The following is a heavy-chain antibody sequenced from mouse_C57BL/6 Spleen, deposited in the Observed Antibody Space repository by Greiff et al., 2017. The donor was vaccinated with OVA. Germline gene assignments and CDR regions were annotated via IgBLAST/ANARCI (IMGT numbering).Heavy chain of an antibody. CDR2: IYPGSGNT. V-gene: IGHV1-76*01. D-gene: IGHD1-1*01. CDR3: ARSITTVVAYYYAMDD. J-gene: IGHJ4*01. CDR1: GYTFTDYY. Sequence: LVESGAELVRPGASVKLSCKASGYTFTDYYINWVKQRPGQGLEWIARIYPGSGNTYYNEKFKGKATLTAEKSSSTAYMQLSSLTSEASAVYFCARSITTVVAYYYAMDDWGQGTSVTVSS.